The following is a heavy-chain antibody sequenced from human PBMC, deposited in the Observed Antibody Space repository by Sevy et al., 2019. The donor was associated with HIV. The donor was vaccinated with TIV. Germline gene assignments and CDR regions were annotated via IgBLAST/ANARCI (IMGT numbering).Heavy chain of an antibody. D-gene: IGHD3-16*01. CDR2: IWYDGSYE. CDR1: GFTFSNYG. V-gene: IGHV3-33*06. CDR3: AKTFVIFGVLMSPDFDP. Sequence: GGSLRLSCAASGFTFSNYGMHWVRQAPGKGLEWVAVIWYDGSYEYYADSVKGRFTISRDNAKSTLYLQMNRLRAEDTAVYYCAKTFVIFGVLMSPDFDPWGQGTLVTVSS. J-gene: IGHJ5*02.